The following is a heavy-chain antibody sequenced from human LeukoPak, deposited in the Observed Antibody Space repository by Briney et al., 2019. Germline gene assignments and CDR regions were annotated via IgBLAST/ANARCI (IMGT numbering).Heavy chain of an antibody. CDR2: IYYSGST. V-gene: IGHV4-31*03. CDR1: GGSISSGGHY. D-gene: IGHD4-17*01. CDR3: ARDRGTRNYGDFNWFDP. J-gene: IGHJ5*02. Sequence: PSQTLSLTCTVSGGSISSGGHYWSWIRPHPGKGLEWIGYIYYSGSTYYNPSLKSRVTISVDTSKNQFSLKLSSVTAADTAVYYCARDRGTRNYGDFNWFDPWGQGTLVTVSS.